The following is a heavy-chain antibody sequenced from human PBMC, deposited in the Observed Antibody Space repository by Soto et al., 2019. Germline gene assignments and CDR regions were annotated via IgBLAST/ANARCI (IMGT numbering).Heavy chain of an antibody. Sequence: PGGPRKPSCAALGLPFGNAGTNWARRAPGKGLEWVGRIKSKTDGGTTDYAAPVKGRFTISRDDSKNTLYLQMNSLKTEDTAVYYCTTDPDYYDSSSLFYYWGQGSLVIGSS. D-gene: IGHD3-22*01. CDR2: IKSKTDGGTT. V-gene: IGHV3-15*07. CDR3: TTDPDYYDSSSLFYY. J-gene: IGHJ4*02. CDR1: GLPFGNAG.